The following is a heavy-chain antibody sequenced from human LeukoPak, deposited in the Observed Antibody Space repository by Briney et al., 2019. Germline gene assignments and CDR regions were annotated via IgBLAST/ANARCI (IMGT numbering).Heavy chain of an antibody. V-gene: IGHV4-38-2*02. CDR2: IYVTEST. J-gene: IGHJ5*02. D-gene: IGHD3-10*01. Sequence: SETLSLTCTVSNYSLSSGFYWGWIRQPAGKGLEWIGRIYVTESTTYNPSLKSRVTISIDTSKNQFSLKLTSVTAADTAVYYCARDSGTTGEVKFDPWGQGTLVTVSS. CDR3: ARDSGTTGEVKFDP. CDR1: NYSLSSGFY.